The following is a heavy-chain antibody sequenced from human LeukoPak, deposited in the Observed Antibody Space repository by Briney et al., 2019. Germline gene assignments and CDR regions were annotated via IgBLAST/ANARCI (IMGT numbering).Heavy chain of an antibody. CDR3: ARDTTRDNWFDP. D-gene: IGHD1-26*01. CDR1: GYTFTGYC. J-gene: IGHJ5*02. CDR2: INPNSGGT. Sequence: ASVKVSCKASGYTFTGYCMHWVRQAPGQGLEWMGWINPNSGGTNYAQKFQGRVTMTRDTSISTAYMELRGLRSDDTAVYYCARDTTRDNWFDPWGQGTLVTVSS. V-gene: IGHV1-2*02.